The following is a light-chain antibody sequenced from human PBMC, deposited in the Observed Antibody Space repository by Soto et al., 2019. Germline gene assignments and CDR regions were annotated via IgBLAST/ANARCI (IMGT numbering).Light chain of an antibody. Sequence: IVSTPYPGTPSLSPGERATLSSRAGQRVYSTYLAWYQQKPGQAPRLLLLSASSRLSDIPARFSGSGSGTEFTHTISGLQSEDVAVYYCHHFNTWPPKAFGQGTKVDIK. CDR3: HHFNTWPPKA. CDR2: SAS. V-gene: IGKV3-15*01. J-gene: IGKJ1*01. CDR1: QRVYSTY.